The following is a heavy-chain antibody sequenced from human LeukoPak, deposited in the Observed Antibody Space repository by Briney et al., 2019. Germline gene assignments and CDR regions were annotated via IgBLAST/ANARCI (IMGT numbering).Heavy chain of an antibody. V-gene: IGHV4-59*01. D-gene: IGHD3-3*01. Sequence: PSETLSLTCTVSGGSISSYYWSWIRQPPGKGLEWIGYIYYSGSTNYNPSLKSQVTISVDTSKNQFSLKLSSVTAADTAVYYCARVDDPWSGHYYYGMDVWGQGTTVTVSS. CDR2: IYYSGST. CDR1: GGSISSYY. CDR3: ARVDDPWSGHYYYGMDV. J-gene: IGHJ6*02.